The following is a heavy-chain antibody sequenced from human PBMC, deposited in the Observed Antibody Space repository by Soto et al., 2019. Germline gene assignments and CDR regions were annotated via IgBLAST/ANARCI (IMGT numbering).Heavy chain of an antibody. J-gene: IGHJ4*02. V-gene: IGHV4-4*02. D-gene: IGHD1-26*01. CDR1: GGSISSSNW. CDR3: ARVGASALDY. Sequence: QVQLQESGPGLVKPSGTLSLTCAVSGGSISSSNWWSWVRQPPGKGLEWIGEIYHSGSTNYNPSLKXPVXIXEDKSKNQFSLKLSSVTAADTAVYYCARVGASALDYWGQGTLVTVSS. CDR2: IYHSGST.